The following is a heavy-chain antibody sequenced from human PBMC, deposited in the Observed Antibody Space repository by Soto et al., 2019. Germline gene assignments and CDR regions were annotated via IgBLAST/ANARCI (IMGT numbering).Heavy chain of an antibody. CDR2: ISWNSVSR. CDR1: GFTFGDYA. J-gene: IGHJ6*03. Sequence: EVQLVESGGGLVQPGRSLRLSCAASGFTFGDYAMHWVRQAPGKGLEWVSGISWNSVSRFYADSVKGRFTISRDNAQNSLYLQMNTLTGDDTALYYCAKVAVTGPLFYYCYMDVWGQGITVTVSS. CDR3: AKVAVTGPLFYYCYMDV. V-gene: IGHV3-9*01. D-gene: IGHD2-15*01.